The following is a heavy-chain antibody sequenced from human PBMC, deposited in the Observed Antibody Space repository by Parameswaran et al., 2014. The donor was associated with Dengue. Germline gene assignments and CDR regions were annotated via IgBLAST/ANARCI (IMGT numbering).Heavy chain of an antibody. V-gene: IGHV4-34*01. CDR2: INERGYT. J-gene: IGHJ4*02. Sequence: RWIRQPPGKGLEWIGDINERGYTNYNPSLKNRVTISVDTSKNHLSLTLRPVTAGDTALYYCARGPAAIWCQDWGQGTLVTVSS. CDR3: ARGPAAIWCQD. D-gene: IGHD2-2*01.